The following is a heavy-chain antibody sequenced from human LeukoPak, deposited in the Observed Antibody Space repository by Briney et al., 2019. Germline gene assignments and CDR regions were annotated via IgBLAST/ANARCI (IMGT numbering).Heavy chain of an antibody. Sequence: GGSLRLSCTASGLTFGDYALSWVRQAPGKGLEWVGFIRSKAYGGTTEYAASVKGRFTISRDDSKSIAYLQMNSLKTEDTAVYYCARDPMAVTDNLDYWGQGTLVTVSS. D-gene: IGHD6-19*01. CDR3: ARDPMAVTDNLDY. V-gene: IGHV3-49*04. CDR1: GLTFGDYA. J-gene: IGHJ4*02. CDR2: IRSKAYGGTT.